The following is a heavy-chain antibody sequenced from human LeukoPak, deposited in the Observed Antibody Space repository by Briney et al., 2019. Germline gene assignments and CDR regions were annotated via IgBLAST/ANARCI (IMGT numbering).Heavy chain of an antibody. CDR3: ARGGITGTHDY. Sequence: PSETLSLTCTVSGGSISSASYYWNWIRQPAGKGLEWIGRIYTSGSTNYNPSLKSRVTISVDTSKNQFSLKLSSVTAADTAVYYCARGGITGTHDYWGQGTLVTVSS. CDR1: GGSISSASYY. D-gene: IGHD1-7*01. J-gene: IGHJ4*02. V-gene: IGHV4-61*02. CDR2: IYTSGST.